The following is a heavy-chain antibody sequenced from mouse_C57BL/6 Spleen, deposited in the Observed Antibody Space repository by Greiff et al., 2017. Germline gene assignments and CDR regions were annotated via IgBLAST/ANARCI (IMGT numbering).Heavy chain of an antibody. J-gene: IGHJ2*01. Sequence: QVQLQQSGPELVKPGASVKLSCKASGYTFTSYEIHWVKQRPGQGLEWIGWIYPRDGSTTYNEKFKGKATLTVDTSSSTAYMELHSLTSEDSAVYFCARGGGNYIDYWGQGTTLTVSA. V-gene: IGHV1-85*01. CDR1: GYTFTSYE. CDR3: ARGGGNYIDY. CDR2: IYPRDGST.